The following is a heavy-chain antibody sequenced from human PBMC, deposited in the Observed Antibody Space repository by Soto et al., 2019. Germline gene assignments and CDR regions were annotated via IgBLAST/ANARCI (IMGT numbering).Heavy chain of an antibody. CDR2: IKQDGSEK. CDR1: GFTFSSYW. Sequence: GGSLRLSCAASGFTFSSYWMGWVRQAPGKGLEWVANIKQDGSEKYYVDSVKGRFTISRDNAKNSLYLQMNSLRAEDTAVYYCARLKVVRGVIIKTYYYYGMDVWGQGTTVTVSS. V-gene: IGHV3-7*04. CDR3: ARLKVVRGVIIKTYYYYGMDV. D-gene: IGHD3-10*01. J-gene: IGHJ6*02.